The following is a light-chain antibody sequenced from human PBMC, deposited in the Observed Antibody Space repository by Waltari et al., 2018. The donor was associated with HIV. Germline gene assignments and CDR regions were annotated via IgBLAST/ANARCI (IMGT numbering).Light chain of an antibody. CDR1: STDSRFYHY. V-gene: IGLV2-14*01. Sequence: QSALTQPASVSGFLGQSINISCTGISTDSRFYHYVSWYQHYPGKIPRLIIFDINNRPSGVSDHFSGSRSGNSASLTFSGLQSGDEAHYYCASNRLDYTLIFGGGTKLTVL. CDR3: ASNRLDYTLI. CDR2: DIN. J-gene: IGLJ2*01.